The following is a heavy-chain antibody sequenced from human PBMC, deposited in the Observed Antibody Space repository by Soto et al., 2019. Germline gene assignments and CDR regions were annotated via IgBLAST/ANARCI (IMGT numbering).Heavy chain of an antibody. CDR2: INAYNGNT. CDR1: GYSFTSYG. Sequence: ASVKVSCKASGYSFTSYGIGWARQAPGQGLEWTGWINAYNGNTNYAQNLQGRLTLTTDTSTATAYMELRSLRSNDTAIYYCAMVDVYVTPSPQDVWGQGTTVTVSS. J-gene: IGHJ6*02. D-gene: IGHD3-16*01. V-gene: IGHV1-18*01. CDR3: AMVDVYVTPSPQDV.